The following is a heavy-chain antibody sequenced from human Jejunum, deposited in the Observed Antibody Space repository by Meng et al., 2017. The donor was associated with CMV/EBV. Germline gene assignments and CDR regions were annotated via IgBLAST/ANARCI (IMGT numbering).Heavy chain of an antibody. CDR3: ARGESRGYYYFDY. Sequence: VHPRGSGPGLVRPSDTLSLTCNVSGYSISNYFWSWIRQPAGKNLEWIGRISPSGNINYIPSLKGRVTMSLDTSNNQIFLSLTSVTAADTALYYCARGESRGYYYFDYWGQGILVTVSS. D-gene: IGHD3-22*01. CDR1: GYSISNYF. J-gene: IGHJ4*02. V-gene: IGHV4-4*07. CDR2: ISPSGNI.